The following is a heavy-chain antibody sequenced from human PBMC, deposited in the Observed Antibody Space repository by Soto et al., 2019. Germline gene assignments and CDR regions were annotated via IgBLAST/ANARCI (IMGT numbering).Heavy chain of an antibody. D-gene: IGHD6-13*01. J-gene: IGHJ6*02. CDR3: AKDRIAAAGFYYSYGMDV. Sequence: PGGSLRLSCAASGFTFSSYGMHWVRQAPDKGLEWVAVISYDGSNKYFADSIKGRFTISRDNSKNTLYLQMNSLRAEDTAVYYCAKDRIAAAGFYYSYGMDVWGQGTTVTVS. CDR2: ISYDGSNK. CDR1: GFTFSSYG. V-gene: IGHV3-30*18.